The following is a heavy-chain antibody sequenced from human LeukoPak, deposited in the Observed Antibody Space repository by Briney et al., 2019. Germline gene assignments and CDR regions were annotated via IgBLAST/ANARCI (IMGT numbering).Heavy chain of an antibody. CDR3: ASSLYSSGWSLNSGTFDI. CDR2: IYSGGTT. J-gene: IGHJ3*02. D-gene: IGHD6-13*01. V-gene: IGHV3-53*01. Sequence: GGSLRLSCAASGFTFSDYYMSWLRQAPGQGLEWVSVIYSGGTTYYADSVKGRFTISRDNSKNTLYLQMNSLRAEDTAVYYCASSLYSSGWSLNSGTFDIWGQGTMVTVSS. CDR1: GFTFSDYY.